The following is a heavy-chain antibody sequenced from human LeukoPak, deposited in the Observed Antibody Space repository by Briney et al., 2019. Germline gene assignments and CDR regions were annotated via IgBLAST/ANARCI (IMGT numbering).Heavy chain of an antibody. V-gene: IGHV3-20*01. CDR2: INWNGGST. Sequence: GGSLRLSCEGSGFTFNTYFMSWVRQTPGKGLEWVSGINWNGGSTGYADSVKGRFTISRDNAKNSLHLQMNSLRAEDTALYHCARVRNGGFDYWGQGTLVTVSS. J-gene: IGHJ4*02. D-gene: IGHD1-1*01. CDR3: ARVRNGGFDY. CDR1: GFTFNTYF.